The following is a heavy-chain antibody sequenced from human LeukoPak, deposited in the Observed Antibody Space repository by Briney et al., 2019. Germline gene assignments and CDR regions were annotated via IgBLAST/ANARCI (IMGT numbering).Heavy chain of an antibody. CDR2: ISGSGGST. CDR3: AKGPGYSSSWYSGPNWYFDL. Sequence: PGGSLRLSCAASGFTFSNSAMTWFRQAPGKGLDGASGISGSGGSTYYADSVKGRFTISRDNSKNTLYLQMNSLRGEDTAVYYCAKGPGYSSSWYSGPNWYFDLWGRGTVVTVSS. J-gene: IGHJ2*01. D-gene: IGHD6-13*01. CDR1: GFTFSNSA. V-gene: IGHV3-23*01.